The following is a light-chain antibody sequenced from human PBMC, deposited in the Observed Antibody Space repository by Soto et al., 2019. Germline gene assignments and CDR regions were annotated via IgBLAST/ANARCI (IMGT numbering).Light chain of an antibody. J-gene: IGLJ2*01. CDR3: CSYAGSSTPVV. Sequence: QSALTQPASVSGSPGQSITISCTGTSSDVGSYNLVSWYQQHPGKAPKLMIYEGSKRPSGVSNRFSGSKSGNTASLTISGLQAEDEAEYYCCSYAGSSTPVVFGRGTKVTVL. V-gene: IGLV2-23*01. CDR1: SSDVGSYNL. CDR2: EGS.